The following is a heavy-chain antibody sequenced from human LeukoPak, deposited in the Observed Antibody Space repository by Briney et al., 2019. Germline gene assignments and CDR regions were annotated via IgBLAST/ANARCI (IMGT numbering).Heavy chain of an antibody. Sequence: GGSLRLSCAASGFTFDSFSINWVRQAPGKGLEWVSSISSSSSYIYYADSVKGRFTISRDNAKNSLYLQMNSLRAEDTAVYYCARAGSGYEDGFDYWGQGTLVTVSS. CDR1: GFTFDSFS. CDR2: ISSSSSYI. D-gene: IGHD5-12*01. V-gene: IGHV3-21*01. CDR3: ARAGSGYEDGFDY. J-gene: IGHJ4*02.